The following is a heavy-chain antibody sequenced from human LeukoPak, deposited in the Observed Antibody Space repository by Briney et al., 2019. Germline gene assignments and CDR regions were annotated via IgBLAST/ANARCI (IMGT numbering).Heavy chain of an antibody. CDR3: ARVGYGDYTPPFFDY. CDR1: GFTFSSYW. J-gene: IGHJ4*02. CDR2: IKQDGSEK. D-gene: IGHD4-17*01. V-gene: IGHV3-7*03. Sequence: PGGSLRLSCAASGFTFSSYWMSWVRQAPGKGLEWVANIKQDGSEKYYVDSVKGRFTISRDNAKNSLYLQMNSLRAEDTAVYYCARVGYGDYTPPFFDYWGQGTLVTVSS.